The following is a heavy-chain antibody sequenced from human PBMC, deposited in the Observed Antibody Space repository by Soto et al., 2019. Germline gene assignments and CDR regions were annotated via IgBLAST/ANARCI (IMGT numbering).Heavy chain of an antibody. D-gene: IGHD3-22*01. Sequence: PVGSLRLSCAASGFKFRNYTIHWVRQAPGKGLAWLAVIWFDGSKKYYADSVKGRFTISRDNSKNTVYLDMNSLTADDSGVFYCARAHTMMILDRFDPWGHGTLVTVSS. CDR3: ARAHTMMILDRFDP. CDR1: GFKFRNYT. V-gene: IGHV3-33*01. CDR2: IWFDGSKK. J-gene: IGHJ5*02.